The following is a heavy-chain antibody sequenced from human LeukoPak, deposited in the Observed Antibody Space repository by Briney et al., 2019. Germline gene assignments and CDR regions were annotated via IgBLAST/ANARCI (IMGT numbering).Heavy chain of an antibody. J-gene: IGHJ4*02. D-gene: IGHD1-26*01. V-gene: IGHV3-23*01. Sequence: GGSLRLSCATSGFIFSTYAMSWVRQAPGKGLGWVSIITGGGERTYYADSVKGRFTVSRDNSKNTLYLQMTSLRAEDTAVYYCVSQSYSGSDKYYFDYWGQGTLVAVSS. CDR3: VSQSYSGSDKYYFDY. CDR2: ITGGGERT. CDR1: GFIFSTYA.